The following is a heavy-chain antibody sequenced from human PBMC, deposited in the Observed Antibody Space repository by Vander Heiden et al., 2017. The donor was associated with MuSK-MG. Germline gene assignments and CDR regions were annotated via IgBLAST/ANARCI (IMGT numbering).Heavy chain of an antibody. J-gene: IGHJ4*02. D-gene: IGHD3-22*01. CDR2: INWNGGST. CDR3: ARPRYYDSSGYYWGCFDY. V-gene: IGHV3-20*04. Sequence: EVQLVESGGGVVRPGGSLRLSCAASGFTFDDYGMSWVGQAPGKGLELVSGINWNGGSTGYADSVKGRFTISRDNAKNSLYLQMNSLRAEDTALYYCARPRYYDSSGYYWGCFDYWGQGTLVTVSS. CDR1: GFTFDDYG.